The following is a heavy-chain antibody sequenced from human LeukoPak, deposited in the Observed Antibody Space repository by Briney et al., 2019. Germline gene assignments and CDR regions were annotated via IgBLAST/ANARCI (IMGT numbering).Heavy chain of an antibody. D-gene: IGHD6-25*01. CDR1: GFTFSSYN. V-gene: IGHV3-21*01. Sequence: GGSLRLSCAASGFTFSSYNMNWVRQAPGKGLEWVSSITSGSSYRFYADSVKGRFTISRGNAKNSLYLQMNSLRAEDTAVYYCASHRMRRPPNYWGQGTLVTVSS. CDR3: ASHRMRRPPNY. CDR2: ITSGSSYR. J-gene: IGHJ4*02.